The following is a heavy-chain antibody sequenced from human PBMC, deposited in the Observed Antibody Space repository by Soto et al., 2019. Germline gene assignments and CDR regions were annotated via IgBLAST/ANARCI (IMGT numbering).Heavy chain of an antibody. CDR1: GYAFSSYV. CDR2: ISAYNGNT. D-gene: IGHD3-10*01. J-gene: IGHJ4*02. CDR3: ARVYYGSGSYYNLEEKYYYFDY. V-gene: IGHV1-18*01. Sequence: SLKVSCKPSGYAFSSYVLSWVRQAPGQGLAWMGWISAYNGNTNYAQKLQGRVTMTTDTSTSTAYMELRSLRSDDTAVYYCARVYYGSGSYYNLEEKYYYFDYWGQGTLVTVSS.